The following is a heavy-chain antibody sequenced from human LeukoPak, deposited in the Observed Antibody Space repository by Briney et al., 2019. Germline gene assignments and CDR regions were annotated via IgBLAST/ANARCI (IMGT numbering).Heavy chain of an antibody. CDR3: ARDTPGYGAYEN. CDR2: IKDDGSAK. D-gene: IGHD4/OR15-4a*01. CDR1: GFTFSSYS. V-gene: IGHV3-7*01. Sequence: GGSLRLSCAASGFTFSSYSMNWVRQAPGKGLEWVGNIKDDGSAKYYVDSVKGRFTISRDNTKNSLYLQMNNLRVEDTAVYYCARDTPGYGAYENWGQGTRVTVSS. J-gene: IGHJ4*02.